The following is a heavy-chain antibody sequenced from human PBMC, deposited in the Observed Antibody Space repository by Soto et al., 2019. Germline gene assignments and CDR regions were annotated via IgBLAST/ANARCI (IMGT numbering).Heavy chain of an antibody. CDR3: ARGGGSSSWFDY. Sequence: QVQLVQSGAEEKKPGASVKVSCKASGYTFTSYAMHWVRQAPGQRLEWMGWINAGNGNTKYSQKFQGIVTITRDTSASTAYMELSSLRSEDTAVYYCARGGGSSSWFDYWGQGTLVTVSS. CDR1: GYTFTSYA. V-gene: IGHV1-3*05. D-gene: IGHD6-13*01. CDR2: INAGNGNT. J-gene: IGHJ4*02.